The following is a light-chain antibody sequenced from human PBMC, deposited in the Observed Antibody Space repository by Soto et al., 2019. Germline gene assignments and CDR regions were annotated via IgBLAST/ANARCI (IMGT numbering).Light chain of an antibody. Sequence: DIQMTQSPSTLSASVVDRVTITCRASQSMSSWLAWYQQKPGKAPKILIYKASSLESGVPSRFSGSGSGTEFTLTISSLQPDDFATYYCQQYHTWWTFGQGTKVEI. CDR2: KAS. CDR1: QSMSSW. V-gene: IGKV1-5*03. J-gene: IGKJ1*01. CDR3: QQYHTWWT.